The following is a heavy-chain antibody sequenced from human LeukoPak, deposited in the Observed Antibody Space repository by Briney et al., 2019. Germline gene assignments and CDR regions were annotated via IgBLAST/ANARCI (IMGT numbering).Heavy chain of an antibody. CDR1: GGSISSYY. D-gene: IGHD2-15*01. CDR2: IYYSGRT. CDR3: ACEIGFSGLGDYYYYMDV. J-gene: IGHJ6*03. Sequence: SGTLSLTCAVPGGSISSYYWSWVRQPPGKGLGWGGYIYYSGRTNYNPSLKRRVTISVDTSKNQFSLKLTSVTAADTAVYYCACEIGFSGLGDYYYYMDVWGKGTTVTVSS. V-gene: IGHV4-59*03.